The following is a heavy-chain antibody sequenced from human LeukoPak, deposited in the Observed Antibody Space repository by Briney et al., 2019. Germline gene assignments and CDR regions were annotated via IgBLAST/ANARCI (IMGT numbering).Heavy chain of an antibody. CDR2: IRFDGTSK. J-gene: IGHJ6*04. CDR3: ARTPYSGSSLQYYHLDA. D-gene: IGHD1-26*01. V-gene: IGHV3-30*02. CDR1: GFSLSTYG. Sequence: PGESLRLSCAASGFSLSTYGIHWVRQTPGGGPEWLTYIRFDGTSKYYATSVKARFSISRDNSANTAYLHMSSLRPEDTALHYCARTPYSGSSLQYYHLDAWGKGTTVTVSS.